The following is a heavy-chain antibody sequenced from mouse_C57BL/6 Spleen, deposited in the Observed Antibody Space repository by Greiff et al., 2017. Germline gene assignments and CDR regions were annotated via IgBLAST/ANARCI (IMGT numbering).Heavy chain of an antibody. Sequence: QVQLQQPGTELVKPGASVKLSCKASGYTFTSYWMHWVKQRPGQGLEWIGNINPSNGGTNYNEKFKSKATLTVDKSSSTAYMQLSSLTSEDSAVYYCARTGPTDYDYDGAMDYWGQGTSVTVSS. CDR2: INPSNGGT. CDR1: GYTFTSYW. J-gene: IGHJ4*01. V-gene: IGHV1-53*01. CDR3: ARTGPTDYDYDGAMDY. D-gene: IGHD2-4*01.